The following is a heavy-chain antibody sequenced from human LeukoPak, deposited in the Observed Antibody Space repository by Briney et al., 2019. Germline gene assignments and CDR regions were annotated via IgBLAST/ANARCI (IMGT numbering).Heavy chain of an antibody. Sequence: GGSLRLSCAASGFTFSVAAMTWVRQAPGKGLEWVSLIGASGESTYYADSVKGRFTISRDNSKNTLFLQMNSLRVEDTAMYFCAKDIQLSTWGLGTMVTVSS. CDR3: AKDIQLST. V-gene: IGHV3-23*01. J-gene: IGHJ3*01. CDR1: GFTFSVAA. CDR2: IGASGEST. D-gene: IGHD5-24*01.